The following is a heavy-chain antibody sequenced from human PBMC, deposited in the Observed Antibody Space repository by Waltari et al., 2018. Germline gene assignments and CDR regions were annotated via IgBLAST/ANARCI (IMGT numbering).Heavy chain of an antibody. CDR2: INPNSGGT. CDR1: GYTFTGYY. J-gene: IGHJ4*02. D-gene: IGHD3-22*01. Sequence: QVQLVQSGAEVKKPGASLQVSCKASGYTFTGYYMHWVRQAPGQGLEWMGWINPNSGGTNYAQKFQGRVTMTRDTSISTAYMELSRLRSDDTAVYYCARGYYYDSSGYYLLYWGQGTLVTVSS. CDR3: ARGYYYDSSGYYLLY. V-gene: IGHV1-2*02.